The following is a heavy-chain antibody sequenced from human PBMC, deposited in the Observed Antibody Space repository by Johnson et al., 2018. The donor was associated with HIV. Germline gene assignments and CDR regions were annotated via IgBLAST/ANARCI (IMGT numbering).Heavy chain of an antibody. CDR3: ARGMSSGPWAGGDAFDI. J-gene: IGHJ3*02. CDR2: ISYDANNK. Sequence: QVQLVESGGGVVQPGRSLRLSCAASGYTFSSYAMHWVRQAPGKGLEWVAVISYDANNKYYADSVKGRFTISRDNSKNTLYLQMNSLRAEDTAVYYCARGMSSGPWAGGDAFDIWGQGTMVTVSS. D-gene: IGHD3-22*01. CDR1: GYTFSSYA. V-gene: IGHV3-30-3*01.